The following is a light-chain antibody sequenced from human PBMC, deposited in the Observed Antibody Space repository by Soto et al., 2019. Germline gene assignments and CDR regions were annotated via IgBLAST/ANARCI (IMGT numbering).Light chain of an antibody. V-gene: IGKV1-27*01. CDR3: QKYNGPPLS. CDR1: QGLGNF. Sequence: DMQMTQSPSSLSASVGDRVTITCRAGQGLGNFLAWYQQKPGKAPRLLVYSASTLQRGVPSRFSGSGSGTEFTLTINVLQPEDVATDYCQKYNGPPLSLGGGTRVDI. CDR2: SAS. J-gene: IGKJ4*01.